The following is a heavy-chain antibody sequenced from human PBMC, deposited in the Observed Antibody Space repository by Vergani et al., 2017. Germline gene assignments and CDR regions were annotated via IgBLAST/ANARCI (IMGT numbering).Heavy chain of an antibody. CDR2: ISAYNGNT. Sequence: QVQLVQSGAEVKKPGASVKVSCKASGYTFTSYGISWVRQAPGQGLEWMGWISAYNGNTNYAQKFQGRVTMTRDTSTSTVYMELSSLRSEDTAVYYCARGFFYYYMDVWGKGTTVTVSS. CDR3: ARGFFYYYMDV. CDR1: GYTFTSYG. D-gene: IGHD3-3*01. J-gene: IGHJ6*03. V-gene: IGHV1-18*01.